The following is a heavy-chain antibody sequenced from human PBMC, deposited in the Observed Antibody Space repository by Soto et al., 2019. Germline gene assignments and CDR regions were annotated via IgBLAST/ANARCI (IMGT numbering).Heavy chain of an antibody. Sequence: EVQLVESGGGLVQPGGSLRLSCAASGFTFSSYWMSWVRQAPGKGLEWVANIKQDGSEKYYVDSVKGRFTISRDNAKNSLYLQMNSLRAEDTAVYYCAREGYSSGWYRSHYGMDVWGQGTTVTVSS. V-gene: IGHV3-7*04. CDR3: AREGYSSGWYRSHYGMDV. CDR2: IKQDGSEK. J-gene: IGHJ6*02. D-gene: IGHD6-19*01. CDR1: GFTFSSYW.